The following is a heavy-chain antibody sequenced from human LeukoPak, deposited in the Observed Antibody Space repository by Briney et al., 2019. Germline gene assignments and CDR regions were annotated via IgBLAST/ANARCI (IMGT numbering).Heavy chain of an antibody. J-gene: IGHJ4*02. V-gene: IGHV1-2*02. CDR1: GYTFTSYD. CDR2: INPNSGGT. Sequence: GASVKVSCKASGYTFTSYDISWVRQAPGQGLEWMGWINPNSGGTNYAQKFQGRVTMTRDTSISTAYMELSRLRSDDTAVYYCARAKTTMVRGVITTPIDYWGQGTLVTVSS. CDR3: ARAKTTMVRGVITTPIDY. D-gene: IGHD3-10*01.